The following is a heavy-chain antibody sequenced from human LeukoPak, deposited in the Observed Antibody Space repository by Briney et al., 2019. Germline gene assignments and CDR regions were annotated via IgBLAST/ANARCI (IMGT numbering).Heavy chain of an antibody. J-gene: IGHJ4*02. CDR1: GFTFSRHW. CDR3: PRDYSGNDHGIDN. V-gene: IGHV3-7*03. Sequence: GGSLRLSCEVPGFTFSRHWLSGVRPAPGKGLEWVANINPGGGAKYSPDSVKGGFTISREKATKSGYLQMSRLRAAETALCFRPRDYSGNDHGIDNWGQGTLGSVSS. D-gene: IGHD5-12*01. CDR2: INPGGGAK.